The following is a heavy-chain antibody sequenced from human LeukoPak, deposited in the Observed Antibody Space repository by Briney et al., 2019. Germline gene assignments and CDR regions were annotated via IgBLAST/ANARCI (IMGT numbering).Heavy chain of an antibody. J-gene: IGHJ5*02. CDR1: GGSISSGGYS. CDR3: ARAVRSWSGPNWFDP. V-gene: IGHV4-30-2*06. CDR2: IYHSGST. Sequence: PSQTLSLTCAVSGGSISSGGYSWSWIRQSPGKGLEWIGYIYHSGSTYYNPSLKSRVTISVDRSKNQFSLKLSSVTAADTAVYYCARAVRSWSGPNWFDPWGQGTLVTVSS. D-gene: IGHD3-3*01.